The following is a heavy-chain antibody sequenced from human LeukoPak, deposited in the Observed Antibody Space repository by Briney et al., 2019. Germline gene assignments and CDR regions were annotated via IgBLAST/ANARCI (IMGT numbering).Heavy chain of an antibody. J-gene: IGHJ4*02. V-gene: IGHV3-15*01. CDR2: IKSKTGGGTT. D-gene: IGHD2-2*01. Sequence: PGGSLRLSCAASGFTFSNAWMSWVRQAPGKGLEWVGRIKSKTGGGTTDYTAPVKGRFTISRDDSKNTLYLQMNSLKTDDTAVYDCCCYASMGYWGQGTLVTVSS. CDR1: GFTFSNAW. CDR3: CCYASMGY.